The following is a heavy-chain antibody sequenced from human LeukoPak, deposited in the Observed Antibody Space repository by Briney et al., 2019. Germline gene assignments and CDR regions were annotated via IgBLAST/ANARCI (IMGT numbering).Heavy chain of an antibody. CDR1: GYTFTSYG. Sequence: ASVKVSCKASGYTFTSYGISWVRQAPGQGLEWMGWISAYNHNTNYAQKFQGRVTMTTDTSTSTAYMELRSLRSDDTAVYYCASDGDYDSSGYYSDWGQGTLVTVSS. V-gene: IGHV1-18*01. CDR3: ASDGDYDSSGYYSD. CDR2: ISAYNHNT. J-gene: IGHJ4*02. D-gene: IGHD3-22*01.